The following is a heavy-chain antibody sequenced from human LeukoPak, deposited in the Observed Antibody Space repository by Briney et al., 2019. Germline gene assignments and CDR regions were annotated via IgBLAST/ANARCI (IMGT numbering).Heavy chain of an antibody. CDR1: GGTFSSYA. V-gene: IGHV1-69*13. CDR3: ARGRGGHSYGYSYDY. CDR2: IIPIFGTA. Sequence: GASVKVSCKASGGTFSSYAISWVRQAPGQGLEWMGGIIPIFGTANYAQKFQGRVTITADESTSTAYMELSSLRSEDTAVYYCARGRGGHSYGYSYDYWGQGTLVTVSS. J-gene: IGHJ4*02. D-gene: IGHD5-18*01.